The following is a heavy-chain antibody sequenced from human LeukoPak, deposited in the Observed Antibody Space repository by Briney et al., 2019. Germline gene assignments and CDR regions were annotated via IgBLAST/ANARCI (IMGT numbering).Heavy chain of an antibody. CDR1: GFTFSSYA. Sequence: GGSLRLSCAASGFTFSSYAMHWVRQAPGKGLEWVAVISYDGSNKYYADSVKGRFTISRDNSKNTLYLQMNSLRAEDTAVYYCARDSCRGGSCYRRSYYYYGVDVWGQGTTVTVSS. J-gene: IGHJ6*02. CDR2: ISYDGSNK. D-gene: IGHD2-15*01. V-gene: IGHV3-30-3*01. CDR3: ARDSCRGGSCYRRSYYYYGVDV.